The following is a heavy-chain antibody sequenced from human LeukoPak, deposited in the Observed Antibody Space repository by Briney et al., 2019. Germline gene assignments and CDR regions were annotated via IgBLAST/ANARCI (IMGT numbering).Heavy chain of an antibody. D-gene: IGHD6-13*01. CDR1: GGSINSYY. J-gene: IGHJ1*01. V-gene: IGHV4-4*07. CDR2: IYTSGSTP. Sequence: PSETLSLTFTVSGGSINSYYWSWIRQSAGKGLEWIGRIYTSGSTPDYSPSLKSRVTISVDTSKNQFSLKLSSVTAADTAVYYCARDLVWAAAGTNDEYFQHWGQGTLVTVSS. CDR3: ARDLVWAAAGTNDEYFQH.